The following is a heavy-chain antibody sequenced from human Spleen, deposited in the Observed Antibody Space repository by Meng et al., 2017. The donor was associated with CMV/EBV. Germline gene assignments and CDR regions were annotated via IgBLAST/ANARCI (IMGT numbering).Heavy chain of an antibody. CDR2: INWNGDRT. CDR3: SRGGKYDYSGYSDY. Sequence: GESLKISCTASGFTFDDYGMSWVRQAPGKGLQWVSGINWNGDRTGYADSVKGRFTISRDNGKNSMFLQMNSLRADDTAVYYCSRGGKYDYSGYSDYWGQGTLVTVSS. V-gene: IGHV3-20*04. J-gene: IGHJ4*02. CDR1: GFTFDDYG. D-gene: IGHD3-22*01.